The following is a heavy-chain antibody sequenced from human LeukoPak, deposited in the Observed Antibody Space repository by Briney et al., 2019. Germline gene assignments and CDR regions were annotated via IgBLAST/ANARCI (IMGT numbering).Heavy chain of an antibody. CDR2: IYSGGST. V-gene: IGHV3-53*01. J-gene: IGHJ4*02. D-gene: IGHD3-22*01. Sequence: GGSLRLSCAASGFTVSSNYMSWVRQAPGKGLEWVSVIYSGGSTYYADSVKGRFTISRDNSKNTLYLQMNSLRAEDTAVYYCARAKWNYYDSSGYAFDYWGQGTLVTVSS. CDR3: ARAKWNYYDSSGYAFDY. CDR1: GFTVSSNY.